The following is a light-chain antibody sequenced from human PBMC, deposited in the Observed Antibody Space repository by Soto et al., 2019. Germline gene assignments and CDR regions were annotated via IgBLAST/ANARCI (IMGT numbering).Light chain of an antibody. CDR1: QSVTSSY. CDR3: QQYGSSPWT. J-gene: IGKJ1*01. Sequence: EIVLTQSPGTLSLSPGERATFACRASQSVTSSYLAWYQLKPGQAPRLLIYGASSRATGIPDRFTGSGSGTDFTLTISRLEPEDFAVYYCQQYGSSPWTFGQGTKVDI. CDR2: GAS. V-gene: IGKV3-20*01.